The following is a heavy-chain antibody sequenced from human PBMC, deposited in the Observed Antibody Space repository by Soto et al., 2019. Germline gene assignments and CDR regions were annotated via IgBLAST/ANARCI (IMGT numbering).Heavy chain of an antibody. J-gene: IGHJ4*02. V-gene: IGHV1-69*01. CDR1: GGTFSSYA. Sequence: QVQLVQSGAEVKKPGSSVKVSCKASGGTFSSYAISWVRQAPGQGLEWMGGIIPIFGTANYAQKFQGRVTITADESTRTAYMELSSLRSEDAAVYYCAREGASGSHIGYWGQGTLVTVSS. CDR2: IIPIFGTA. D-gene: IGHD3-22*01. CDR3: AREGASGSHIGY.